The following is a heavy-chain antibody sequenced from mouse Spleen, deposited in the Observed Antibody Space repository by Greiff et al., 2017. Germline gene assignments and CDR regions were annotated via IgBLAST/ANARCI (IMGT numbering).Heavy chain of an antibody. D-gene: IGHD1-1*01. CDR1: GYTFTDYW. J-gene: IGHJ1*01. V-gene: IGHV1-69*01. CDR2: IDTSDSYT. CDR3: ARSTTVVAKLYWYFDV. Sequence: QVQLQQPGAELVMPGASVKMSCKASGYTFTDYWMHWVKQRPGQGLEWIGAIDTSDSYTSYNQKFKGKATLTVDESSSTAYMQLSSLTSEDSAVYYCARSTTVVAKLYWYFDVWGAGTTVTVSS.